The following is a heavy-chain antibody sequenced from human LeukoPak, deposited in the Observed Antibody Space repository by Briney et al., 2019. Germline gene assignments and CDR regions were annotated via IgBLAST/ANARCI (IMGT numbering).Heavy chain of an antibody. D-gene: IGHD1-26*01. CDR1: GFTFSGSA. CDR2: IRSKANSYAT. J-gene: IGHJ4*02. CDR3: TRRIVGAIPFDY. V-gene: IGHV3-73*01. Sequence: GGSLRLSCAASGFTFSGSAMHWVRQASGKGLEWVGRIRSKANSYATAYAASVKGRFTISRDDSKNTAYLQMNSLKTEDTAVYYCTRRIVGAIPFDYWGQGTLVTVSS.